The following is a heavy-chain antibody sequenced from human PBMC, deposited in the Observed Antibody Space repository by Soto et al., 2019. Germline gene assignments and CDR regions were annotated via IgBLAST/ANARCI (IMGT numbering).Heavy chain of an antibody. CDR2: ISAYSGNT. V-gene: IGHV1-18*01. CDR3: ARDSTPGNY. CDR1: GYTFTRYG. J-gene: IGHJ4*02. Sequence: QVQLVQSGAEVKKPGASVTVSCKASGYTFTRYGISWVRQAPGQGLEWMGWISAYSGNTKNAQKLQGRVTMTTDTSTSSAYTELRTLRSGAAAVYYGARDSTPGNYWGQGTLVTVSS. D-gene: IGHD3-10*01.